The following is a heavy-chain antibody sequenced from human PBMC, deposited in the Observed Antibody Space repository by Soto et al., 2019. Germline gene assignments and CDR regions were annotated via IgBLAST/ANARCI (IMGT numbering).Heavy chain of an antibody. D-gene: IGHD3-3*01. CDR2: ISAYNGNT. CDR1: GYTFTSYG. V-gene: IGHV1-18*01. J-gene: IGHJ3*02. CDR3: ARDWANLELLHFANDAFHI. Sequence: QVQLVQSGAEVKKPGASVKVSCKASGYTFTSYGISWVRQAPGQGLEWMGWISAYNGNTNYAQKLQGRVTMTTDTTTSTSNMDLRSLRSDDKAFYSCARDWANLELLHFANDAFHIWGQGTMVTVSS.